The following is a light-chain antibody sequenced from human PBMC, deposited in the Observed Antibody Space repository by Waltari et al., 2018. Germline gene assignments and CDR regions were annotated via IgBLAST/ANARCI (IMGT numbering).Light chain of an antibody. CDR1: NRDGGRSNL. Sequence: QSALTQPASLSGSPGPSLTVPSTGTNRDGGRSNLLSWYQQHPGKAPKLIIYEVSERPSGVSDRFSGSKSGNTASLTISGLQAEDEGDYYCCSFAGSSISMVFGGGTKLTVL. J-gene: IGLJ2*01. CDR2: EVS. V-gene: IGLV2-23*02. CDR3: CSFAGSSISMV.